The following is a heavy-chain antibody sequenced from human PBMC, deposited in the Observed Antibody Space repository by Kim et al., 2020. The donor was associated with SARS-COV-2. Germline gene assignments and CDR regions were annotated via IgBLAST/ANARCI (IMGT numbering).Heavy chain of an antibody. CDR3: AKTGGYSSSPIDY. D-gene: IGHD6-13*01. J-gene: IGHJ4*02. CDR2: IWYYGSNK. Sequence: GGSLRLSCAASGFTFSSYGMHWVRQAPGKGLEWVAVIWYYGSNKYYADSVKGRFTISRDNSKNTLYLQMNSLRAEDTAVYYCAKTGGYSSSPIDYWGQGTLVTVSS. CDR1: GFTFSSYG. V-gene: IGHV3-33*06.